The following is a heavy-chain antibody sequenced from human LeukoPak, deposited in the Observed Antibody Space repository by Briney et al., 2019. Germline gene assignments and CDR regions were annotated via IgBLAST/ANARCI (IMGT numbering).Heavy chain of an antibody. CDR3: ARDFEFGSAAGTPN. J-gene: IGHJ4*02. Sequence: GGSLRLSCAASGFTFSGYWMSWVRQAPGKGPEWVANIKQDESEKYYVDSVKGRFTISRDNAKNSLYLQMNSLRAEDTAVYYCARDFEFGSAAGTPNWGQGTLVTVSS. CDR2: IKQDESEK. CDR1: GFTFSGYW. V-gene: IGHV3-7*01. D-gene: IGHD6-13*01.